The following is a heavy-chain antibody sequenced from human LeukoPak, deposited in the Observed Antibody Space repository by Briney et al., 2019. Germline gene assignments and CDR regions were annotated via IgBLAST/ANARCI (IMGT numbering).Heavy chain of an antibody. CDR1: GFAFNTYA. Sequence: PGGSLRLSCAASGFAFNTYAMHWVRQAPGQGLEWVGLIWHDGCHKFYSNSVTGHFTISRDNSKNTVSLQRNNLRPEDTAVYYCARDIFSSGSYPDFWGQGTLVTVSS. D-gene: IGHD3-10*01. CDR3: ARDIFSSGSYPDF. CDR2: IWHDGCHK. V-gene: IGHV3-33*01. J-gene: IGHJ4*02.